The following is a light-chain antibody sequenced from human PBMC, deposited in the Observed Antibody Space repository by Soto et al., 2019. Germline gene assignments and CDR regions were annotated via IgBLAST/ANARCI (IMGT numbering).Light chain of an antibody. CDR1: QSVSNT. Sequence: EVVMTQSPSTLSVSPEERATLSCRASQSVSNTLAVYQQKPDQAPRLLVYGSSSRATDIPARVSGSGSGTDVTLTISSLQSEDFAVYYCLQYNNWPPLTCGQGTRLEI. V-gene: IGKV3-15*01. CDR2: GSS. CDR3: LQYNNWPPLT. J-gene: IGKJ5*01.